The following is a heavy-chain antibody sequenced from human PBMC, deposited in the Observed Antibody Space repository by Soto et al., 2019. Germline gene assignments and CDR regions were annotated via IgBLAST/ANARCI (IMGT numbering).Heavy chain of an antibody. J-gene: IGHJ6*03. Sequence: QVQLQESGPGLVKPSETLSLTCTVSGGSISSYYWSWIRQPPGKGLEWIGYIYYSGNTNYNPSLKSRVTISVDTSKNQFSLKLSSVPAADTAVYYCARLNIFYYNMDVWGKGTTVTVSS. D-gene: IGHD3-9*01. CDR2: IYYSGNT. CDR1: GGSISSYY. V-gene: IGHV4-59*01. CDR3: ARLNIFYYNMDV.